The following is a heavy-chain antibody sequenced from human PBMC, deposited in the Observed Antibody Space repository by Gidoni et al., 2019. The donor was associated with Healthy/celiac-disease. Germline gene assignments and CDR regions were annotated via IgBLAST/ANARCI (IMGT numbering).Heavy chain of an antibody. J-gene: IGHJ4*02. CDR3: VRGVITNPTFDY. D-gene: IGHD3-3*01. CDR2: FDPEDGET. Sequence: QVQLVQSGAEVKKPGASVKVSCKVSGYTRTELSMHWVRQAPGKGLEWMGGFDPEDGETIYAQKFQGRVTMTEATSTDTAYMELSSLRSEDTAVYYCVRGVITNPTFDYWGQGTLVTVSS. V-gene: IGHV1-24*01. CDR1: GYTRTELS.